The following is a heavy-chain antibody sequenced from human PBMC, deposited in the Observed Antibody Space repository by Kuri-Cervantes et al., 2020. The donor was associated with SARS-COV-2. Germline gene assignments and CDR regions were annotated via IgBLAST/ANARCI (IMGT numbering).Heavy chain of an antibody. J-gene: IGHJ2*01. D-gene: IGHD3-10*01. Sequence: GESLKISCAASGFTFSSYAMSWVRQAPGKGLEWVSAISGNGGSTYYADSVKGRFTISRDNSKNTLYLQMNSLRADDTAVHYCAKFPVLLVRSLSWYFDLWGRGTLVTVSS. CDR2: ISGNGGST. V-gene: IGHV3-23*01. CDR1: GFTFSSYA. CDR3: AKFPVLLVRSLSWYFDL.